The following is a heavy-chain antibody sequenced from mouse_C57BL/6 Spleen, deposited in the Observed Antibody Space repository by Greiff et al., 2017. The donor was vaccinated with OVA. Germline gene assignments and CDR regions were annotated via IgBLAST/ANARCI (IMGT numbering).Heavy chain of an antibody. CDR3: TTCLLSYAMDY. V-gene: IGHV14-1*01. CDR2: IDPEDGDT. Sequence: EVKLQQSGAELVRPGASVKLSCTASGFTLKDYYMHWVKQRPEQGLEWIGRIDPEDGDTEYAPKFPGKATMTADTSSNTAYLQLSSLTSEDTAVYYCTTCLLSYAMDYWGQGTSVTVSS. CDR1: GFTLKDYY. J-gene: IGHJ4*01. D-gene: IGHD2-10*01.